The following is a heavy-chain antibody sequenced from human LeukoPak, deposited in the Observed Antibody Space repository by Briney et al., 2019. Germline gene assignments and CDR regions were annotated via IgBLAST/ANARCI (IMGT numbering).Heavy chain of an antibody. D-gene: IGHD4-17*01. J-gene: IGHJ5*02. CDR2: IDPSDSYT. CDR1: GYTFISNW. CDR3: ASRATVPPYNWFDP. Sequence: GESLRISCKGSGYTFISNWITWVRQMPGKGLEWMGRIDPSDSYTNYSPSFQGHVAISADKSTSTAYQQWSSLKASDTAMYYCASRATVPPYNWFDPWGQGTLVAVSS. V-gene: IGHV5-10-1*01.